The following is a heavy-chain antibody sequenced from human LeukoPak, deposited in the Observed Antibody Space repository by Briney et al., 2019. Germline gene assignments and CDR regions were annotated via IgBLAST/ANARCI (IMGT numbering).Heavy chain of an antibody. CDR1: GGSISSYY. V-gene: IGHV4-59*01. CDR2: IYYSGST. CDR3: ARTKWELQYNWFDP. J-gene: IGHJ5*02. Sequence: SETLSLTCTVSGGSISSYYWSRIRQPPGKGLEWTGYIYYSGSTNYNPSLKSRVTISVDTSKNQFSLKLSSVTAADTAVYYCARTKWELQYNWFDPWGQGTLVTLSS. D-gene: IGHD1-26*01.